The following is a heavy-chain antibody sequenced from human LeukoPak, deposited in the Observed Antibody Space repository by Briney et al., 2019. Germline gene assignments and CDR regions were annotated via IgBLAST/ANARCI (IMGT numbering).Heavy chain of an antibody. D-gene: IGHD3-10*01. Sequence: GGSLRLSCAASGFTFSSYELNWVRQAPGKGVEWVSYISDTGSTIYYADSVKGRFTISRDNAKNSLYLQMNSLRAEDTAVYYCARDLYSYGSGSYWNYWGQGTLVTVSS. CDR1: GFTFSSYE. J-gene: IGHJ4*02. V-gene: IGHV3-48*03. CDR3: ARDLYSYGSGSYWNY. CDR2: ISDTGSTI.